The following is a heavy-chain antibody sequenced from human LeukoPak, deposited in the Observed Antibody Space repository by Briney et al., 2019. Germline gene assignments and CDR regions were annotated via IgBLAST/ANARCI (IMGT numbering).Heavy chain of an antibody. Sequence: GGSLRLSCSASGFTFNIYAMHWDRQAPGKGLEYVSAINKNGGSTYYADSVKGRFTISRDNSKNMLYLQMRSLRLEDTAVYYCVKDQAERFGELFSWGQGTLVTVSS. D-gene: IGHD3-10*01. J-gene: IGHJ5*02. V-gene: IGHV3-64D*06. CDR3: VKDQAERFGELFS. CDR1: GFTFNIYA. CDR2: INKNGGST.